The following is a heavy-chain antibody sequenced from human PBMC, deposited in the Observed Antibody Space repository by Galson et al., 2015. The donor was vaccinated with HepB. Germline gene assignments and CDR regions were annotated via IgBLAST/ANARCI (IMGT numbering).Heavy chain of an antibody. CDR1: GDSVSNNNAA. D-gene: IGHD2-15*01. Sequence: CAISGDSVSNNNAAWNWIRESPSRGLEWLGRTHYRSKWYSDYAESLRSRIIINADTSKNQISLHLKSVTPEDTAVYYCARVGGTIYYYAMDVWGQGTTVTVSS. V-gene: IGHV6-1*01. CDR2: THYRSKWYS. J-gene: IGHJ6*02. CDR3: ARVGGTIYYYAMDV.